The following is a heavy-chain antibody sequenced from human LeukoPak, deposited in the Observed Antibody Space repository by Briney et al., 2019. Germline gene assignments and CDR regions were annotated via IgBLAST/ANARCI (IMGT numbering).Heavy chain of an antibody. CDR3: ARGRKARLVYATVIARVHDY. CDR2: INHSGGT. Sequence: SETLSLTCAVYGGSFSGYYWSWIRQPPGKGLEWIGEINHSGGTNYNPSLKSRVTISVDTSKNQFSLKLSSVTAADTAVYYCARGRKARLVYATVIARVHDYWGQGTLVTVSS. CDR1: GGSFSGYY. J-gene: IGHJ4*02. D-gene: IGHD2-8*01. V-gene: IGHV4-34*01.